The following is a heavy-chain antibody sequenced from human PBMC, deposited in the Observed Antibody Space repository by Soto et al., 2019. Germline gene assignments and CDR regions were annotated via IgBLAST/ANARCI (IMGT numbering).Heavy chain of an antibody. V-gene: IGHV1-2*02. D-gene: IGHD1-26*01. CDR3: ARESESYRADFDY. Sequence: ASVKVSCKASGYTFTGYYMHWVRQAPGQGLEWMGWINPNSGGTNYAQKFQGRVTMTRDTSISTAYMELSRLRSDDTAVYYCARESESYRADFDYWGQGTLVTVSS. CDR1: GYTFTGYY. CDR2: INPNSGGT. J-gene: IGHJ4*02.